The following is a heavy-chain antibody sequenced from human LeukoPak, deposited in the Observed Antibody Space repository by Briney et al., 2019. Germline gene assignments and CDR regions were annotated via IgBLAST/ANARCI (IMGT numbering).Heavy chain of an antibody. V-gene: IGHV1-18*01. J-gene: IGHJ6*02. CDR3: AREQLVHYYYYGMDV. CDR2: ISAYNGNT. CDR1: GYTFTSYG. D-gene: IGHD6-13*01. Sequence: ASAKVSCKASGYTFTSYGISWVRQAPGQGLEWMGWISAYNGNTNYAQKLQGRVTMTTDTSTSTAYMELRSLRSDDTAVYYCAREQLVHYYYYGMDVWGQGTTVTVSS.